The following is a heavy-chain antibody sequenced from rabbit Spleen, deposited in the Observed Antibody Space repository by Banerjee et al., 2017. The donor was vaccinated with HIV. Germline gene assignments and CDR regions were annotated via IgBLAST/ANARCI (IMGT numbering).Heavy chain of an antibody. CDR1: GFSFSSNW. Sequence: QSLEESGGDLVKPGGTLTLTCTVSGFSFSSNWICWVRQAPGKGLEWIACIDTGDGATYYANWAKGRFTISKTSSTTVTLQMTSLTAADTATYFCARNYVNVFDPWGPGTLVTVS. CDR2: IDTGDGAT. J-gene: IGHJ2*01. D-gene: IGHD1-1*01. V-gene: IGHV1S40*01. CDR3: ARNYVNVFDP.